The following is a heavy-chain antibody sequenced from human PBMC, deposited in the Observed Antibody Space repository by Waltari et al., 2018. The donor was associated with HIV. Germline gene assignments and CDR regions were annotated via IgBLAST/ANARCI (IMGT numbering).Heavy chain of an antibody. CDR1: GYTFTNYW. V-gene: IGHV5-51*03. CDR3: ARLFYYDTTGYINNAFDI. D-gene: IGHD3-22*01. Sequence: EVQLVQSGAEVRKSGESLKISCKASGYTFTNYWIAWVRQMSGEGLEWMGINYPFGSDTRYNPSFEGQITISADKSLATAYLEWSNLNASDAAIYYCARLFYYDTTGYINNAFDIWGQGTVVTVS. CDR2: NYPFGSDT. J-gene: IGHJ3*02.